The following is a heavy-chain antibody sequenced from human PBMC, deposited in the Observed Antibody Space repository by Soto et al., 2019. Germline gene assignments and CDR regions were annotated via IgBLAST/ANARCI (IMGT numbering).Heavy chain of an antibody. CDR3: ARGVDSGYDFYYYYMDV. CDR1: GGSISSYS. D-gene: IGHD5-12*01. CDR2: IYYSGTT. J-gene: IGHJ6*03. Sequence: QVQLQESGPGLVKPSETLSLTCTVSGGSISSYSWSWIRKPPGKGLGWIGYIYYSGTTNYNPSPKGRVTIAVDTSKNQFSLKLSSVTAADTAVYYCARGVDSGYDFYYYYMDVWGKGTTVTVSS. V-gene: IGHV4-59*01.